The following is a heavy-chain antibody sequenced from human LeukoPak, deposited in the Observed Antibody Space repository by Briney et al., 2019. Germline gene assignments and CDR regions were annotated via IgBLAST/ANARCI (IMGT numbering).Heavy chain of an antibody. J-gene: IGHJ3*02. Sequence: GESLKISCKCSGYRFTSYWICWVRQMPGKGLEWMGIIYPGDSDTIYSPSFQGQVTISADKSTSTANLQWSSLKASDTAMYYCARSGGNYYSIWGQGTMVTVSS. V-gene: IGHV5-51*01. CDR1: GYRFTSYW. CDR2: IYPGDSDT. CDR3: ARSGGNYYSI. D-gene: IGHD1-26*01.